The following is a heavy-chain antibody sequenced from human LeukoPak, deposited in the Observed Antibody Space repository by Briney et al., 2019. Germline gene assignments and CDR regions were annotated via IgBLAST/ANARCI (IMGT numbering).Heavy chain of an antibody. CDR2: IYYSGST. D-gene: IGHD2-15*01. CDR1: GGSISSHY. J-gene: IGHJ5*02. CDR3: ARVGYCSGGSCYRNWFDP. Sequence: SETLSLTCTVSGGSISSHYWTWIRQPPGKGLEWIGYIYYSGSTNYNPSLKSRVTISVDTSKNQFSLKLSSVTAADTAVYYCARVGYCSGGSCYRNWFDPWGQGTLVTVSS. V-gene: IGHV4-59*11.